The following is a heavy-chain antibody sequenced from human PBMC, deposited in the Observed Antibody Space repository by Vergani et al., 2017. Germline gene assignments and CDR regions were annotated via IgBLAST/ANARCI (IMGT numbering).Heavy chain of an antibody. CDR3: SREDSSGWSTGS. V-gene: IGHV6-1*01. Sequence: QVQLQQSGPGLVKPSQTLTLTCAISGDSVSSNSAAWNWIRQSPSRGLEWLGRTYYRSKWYNDYVVSVKSRIIINSDTSKNQFSLQLSSLTLDDTAVYYCSREDSSGWSTGSWGQGTLVTVSS. D-gene: IGHD6-19*01. CDR2: TYYRSKWYN. J-gene: IGHJ5*02. CDR1: GDSVSSNSAA.